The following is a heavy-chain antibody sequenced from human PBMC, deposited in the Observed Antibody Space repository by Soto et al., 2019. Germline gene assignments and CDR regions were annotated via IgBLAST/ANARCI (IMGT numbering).Heavy chain of an antibody. D-gene: IGHD6-6*01. CDR1: GGSFSGYY. CDR3: ARAGIAARSGSLRTFDY. V-gene: IGHV4-34*01. J-gene: IGHJ4*02. CDR2: INHSGST. Sequence: SETLSLTCAVYGGSFSGYYWSWIRQPPGKGLEWIGEINHSGSTNYNPSLKSRVTISVDTSKNQFSLKLSSVTAADTAVYYCARAGIAARSGSLRTFDYWGQGTLVTV.